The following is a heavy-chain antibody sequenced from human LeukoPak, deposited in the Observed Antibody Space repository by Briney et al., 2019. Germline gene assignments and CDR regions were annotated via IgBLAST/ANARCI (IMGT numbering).Heavy chain of an antibody. Sequence: GGSLRLSCGASGFTFKSYWMSWVRQTPGKGLEWVANINQDGANIHYVDSVKGRFTISRDNAENSLFLQMNSLTAEDTAVYYCARGAGDYGDYVIDYWGQGTPVTVSS. J-gene: IGHJ4*02. D-gene: IGHD4-17*01. CDR2: INQDGANI. CDR3: ARGAGDYGDYVIDY. CDR1: GFTFKSYW. V-gene: IGHV3-7*01.